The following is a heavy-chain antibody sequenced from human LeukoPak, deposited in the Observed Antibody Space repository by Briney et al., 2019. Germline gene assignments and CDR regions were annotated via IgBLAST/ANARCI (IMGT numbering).Heavy chain of an antibody. V-gene: IGHV1-18*01. CDR3: ARGMDSSSWYHADV. D-gene: IGHD6-13*01. J-gene: IGHJ6*04. CDR2: ISPYNGNT. Sequence: GASVKVSCKASGYTFIRYGISWVRQAPGQGLEWMGWISPYNGNTKYLQKLQGRVTMTTDTSTSTAYMELRSLTSDDTAVYYCARGMDSSSWYHADVWGKGTTVTVSS. CDR1: GYTFIRYG.